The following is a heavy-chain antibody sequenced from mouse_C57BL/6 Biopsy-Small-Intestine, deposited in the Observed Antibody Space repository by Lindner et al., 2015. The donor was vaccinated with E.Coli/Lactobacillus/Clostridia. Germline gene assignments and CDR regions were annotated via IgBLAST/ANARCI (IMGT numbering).Heavy chain of an antibody. CDR2: INPSSDST. Sequence: SVKVSCKTSGYTFSNYYMHWVRQAPGQGLEWMGIINPSSDSTGYAQKFQGRVTMTRDTSTSTVYMELSSLRSEDTAVYYCAREGGYTNYFDYWGQGTLVTVSS. CDR3: AREGGYTNYFDY. D-gene: IGHD2-2*01. J-gene: IGHJ2*01. CDR1: GYTFSNYY. V-gene: IGHV1-64*01.